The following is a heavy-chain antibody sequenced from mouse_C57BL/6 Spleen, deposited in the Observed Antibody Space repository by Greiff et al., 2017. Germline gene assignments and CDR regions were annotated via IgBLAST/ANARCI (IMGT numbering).Heavy chain of an antibody. J-gene: IGHJ3*01. D-gene: IGHD1-1*01. Sequence: EVKLMESGGGLVQPGGSMKLSCVASGFTFSNYWMNWVRQSPEQGLEWVAQIRLKSDNYATHYAESVKGRFTISRDESKSSVYLQMSNLRAEDTGIYYCALGDYGSSTWLAYWGQGTLVTVSA. CDR1: GFTFSNYW. V-gene: IGHV6-3*01. CDR3: ALGDYGSSTWLAY. CDR2: IRLKSDNYAT.